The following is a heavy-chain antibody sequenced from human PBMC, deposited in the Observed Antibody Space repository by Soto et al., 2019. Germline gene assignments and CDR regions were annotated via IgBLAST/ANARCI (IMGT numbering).Heavy chain of an antibody. CDR1: GGTFSSYA. CDR2: IIPIFGTA. CDR3: ARGGGYCSGGSCYPTYYYYYYGMDV. D-gene: IGHD2-15*01. J-gene: IGHJ6*02. V-gene: IGHV1-69*01. Sequence: QVQLVQSGAEVKKPGSSVKVSCKASGGTFSSYAISWVRQAPGQGLEWMGGIIPIFGTAKYAQKFQGRVTITADESTSTAYMELSSLRSEDTAVYYCARGGGYCSGGSCYPTYYYYYYGMDVWGQGTTVTVSS.